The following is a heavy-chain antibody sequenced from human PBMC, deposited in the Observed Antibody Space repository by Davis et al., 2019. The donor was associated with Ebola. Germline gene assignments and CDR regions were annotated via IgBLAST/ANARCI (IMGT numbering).Heavy chain of an antibody. CDR3: AKGDIEVVPTAFFDY. CDR1: GFNFEDYA. J-gene: IGHJ4*02. V-gene: IGHV3-9*01. D-gene: IGHD2-2*01. CDR2: ISWSSGNI. Sequence: SLKISCVASGFNFEDYAMHWLRQAPGKGLEWVSGISWSSGNIGYADSVKGRFTISRDNAKNSLYLQMNSLRAEDTALYFCAKGDIEVVPTAFFDYWGQGTLVTVSS.